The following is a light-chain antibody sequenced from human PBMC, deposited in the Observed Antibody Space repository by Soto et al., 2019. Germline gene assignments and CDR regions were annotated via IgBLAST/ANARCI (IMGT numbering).Light chain of an antibody. CDR3: TSFTSSFPFV. CDR2: EVT. J-gene: IGLJ1*01. CDR1: RSDVGAYNY. Sequence: QSALTQPASVSGSPGQSIAISCTGTRSDVGAYNYVSWYQQHPGKAPKLMISEVTNRPSGVSDRFSGSKSGNTASLTISGLQAEDGADYYCTSFTSSFPFVFGTGTKVPVL. V-gene: IGLV2-14*01.